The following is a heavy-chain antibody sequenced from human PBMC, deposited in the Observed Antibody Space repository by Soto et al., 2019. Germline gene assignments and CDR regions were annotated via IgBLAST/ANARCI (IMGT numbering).Heavy chain of an antibody. CDR3: ARHVTPYCSGGSCYSSDNWFDP. Sequence: PSETLSLTCAVSGGSIYTDDWWTWVRQTPGKGLEWIGEVHQFVGTNYNPSLRSRVTISVDKSKNQFSLELSSVTAADTAVYYCARHVTPYCSGGSCYSSDNWFDPWGQGTLVTVSS. J-gene: IGHJ5*02. CDR1: GGSIYTDDW. V-gene: IGHV4-4*02. D-gene: IGHD2-15*01. CDR2: VHQFVGT.